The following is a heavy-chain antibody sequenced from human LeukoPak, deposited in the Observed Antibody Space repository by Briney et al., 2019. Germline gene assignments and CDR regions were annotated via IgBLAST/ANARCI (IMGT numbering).Heavy chain of an antibody. J-gene: IGHJ4*02. CDR3: VRVRATVTDY. D-gene: IGHD4-17*01. V-gene: IGHV4-38-2*02. Sequence: SETLSLTCTVSGYSISSGYFWGWIRQPPGKGLEWIGSIYHSGSTYYSPSLKSRVTISADMSKNQFSLRLNSVTAADTALYYCVRVRATVTDYWGQGTLVTVSS. CDR2: IYHSGST. CDR1: GYSISSGYF.